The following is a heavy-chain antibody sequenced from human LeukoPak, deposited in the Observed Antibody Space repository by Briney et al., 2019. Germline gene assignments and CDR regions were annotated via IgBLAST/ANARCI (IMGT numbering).Heavy chain of an antibody. J-gene: IGHJ3*02. CDR3: AREMIGGGGDALEI. D-gene: IGHD3-22*01. Sequence: PGGSLRLSCVASGFPLSSYEINWLRQVPGKGLEWVSYISTSGNSIYYAGSVKGRFTISRDNAKNSVYLQMNSLRDEDAAVYHCAREMIGGGGDALEIWGQGTMVTVSS. CDR1: GFPLSSYE. CDR2: ISTSGNSI. V-gene: IGHV3-48*03.